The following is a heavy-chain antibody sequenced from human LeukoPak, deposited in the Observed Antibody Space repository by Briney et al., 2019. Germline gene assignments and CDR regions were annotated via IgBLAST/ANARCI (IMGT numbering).Heavy chain of an antibody. CDR3: ARTVAGIVGY. CDR1: GFTFSSYA. CDR2: ISYDGSNK. J-gene: IGHJ4*02. V-gene: IGHV3-30*04. Sequence: PGGSLRLSCAASGFTFSSYAMHWVRQAPGKGLERVAVISYDGSNKYYADSVKGRFTISRDNSKNTLYLQMNSLRAEDTAVYYCARTVAGIVGYWGQGTLVTVSS. D-gene: IGHD6-19*01.